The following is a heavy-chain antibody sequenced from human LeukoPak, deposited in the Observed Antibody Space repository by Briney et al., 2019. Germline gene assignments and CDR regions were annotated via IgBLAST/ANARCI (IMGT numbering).Heavy chain of an antibody. J-gene: IGHJ3*02. D-gene: IGHD2-15*01. CDR1: GFIFISYG. CDR2: IRYDGSKK. V-gene: IGHV3-30*02. CDR3: ARYCSGGSCHHTDAFDI. Sequence: GGSLRLSCAASGFIFISYGMHWVRQAPGKGLEWVAFIRYDGSKKDYADSVKGRFTISRDNSKNTLYLQMNSLRAEDTAVYYCARYCSGGSCHHTDAFDIWGQGTMVTVSS.